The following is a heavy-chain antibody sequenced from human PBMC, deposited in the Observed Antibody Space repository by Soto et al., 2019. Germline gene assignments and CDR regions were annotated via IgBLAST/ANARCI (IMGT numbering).Heavy chain of an antibody. D-gene: IGHD3-22*01. Sequence: PGGSLRLSCAASGFTFSSYAMHWVRQAPGKGLEWVAVISYDGSNKYYADSVKGRFTISRDNSKNTLYLQMNSLRAEDTAVYYCAREQSYYYDSSGYYARGWFDPWGQGTLVTVSS. CDR3: AREQSYYYDSSGYYARGWFDP. CDR1: GFTFSSYA. CDR2: ISYDGSNK. V-gene: IGHV3-30-3*01. J-gene: IGHJ5*02.